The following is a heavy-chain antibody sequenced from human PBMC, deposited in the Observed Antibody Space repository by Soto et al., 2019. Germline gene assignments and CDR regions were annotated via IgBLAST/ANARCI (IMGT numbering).Heavy chain of an antibody. D-gene: IGHD3-10*02. CDR1: GFVFSDFQ. CDR2: ITGTSAFL. CDR3: ARDNLAVQGAFDH. J-gene: IGHJ4*02. V-gene: IGHV3-21*01. Sequence: GGSLRLSCAASGFVFSDFQLNWVRQAPGRGLEWLASITGTSAFLFYADSIKGRFTISRENPKNFLFLQMDSLGPEDTAVYYCARDNLAVQGAFDHWGQGALVTVSS.